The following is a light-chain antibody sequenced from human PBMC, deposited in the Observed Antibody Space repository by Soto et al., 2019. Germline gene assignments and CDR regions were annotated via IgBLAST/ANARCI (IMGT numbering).Light chain of an antibody. J-gene: IGLJ2*01. V-gene: IGLV1-40*01. Sequence: QPVLTQPPSVSGAPGQRGTISCTGISSNIGAGYDVHWYQQLPGTAPKLLIYGNSNRPSGVPDRFSGSKSGTSTSLAITGLQAEDEADYYCQSYDSSLSGPVVFGGGTQLTVL. CDR1: SSNIGAGYD. CDR3: QSYDSSLSGPVV. CDR2: GNS.